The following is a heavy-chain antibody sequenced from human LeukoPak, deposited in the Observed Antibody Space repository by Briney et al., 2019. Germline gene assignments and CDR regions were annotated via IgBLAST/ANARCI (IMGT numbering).Heavy chain of an antibody. CDR2: IYYSGTT. CDR1: GGSISSYY. CDR3: ARGVYIAAAQYAY. J-gene: IGHJ4*02. Sequence: SETLSLTCNVSGGSISSYYWSWIRQPPGKGLEWIGYIYYSGTTNYNPSLKSRVTISVDTSKNQFSLKLSSMTAADTAVYYCARGVYIAAAQYAYWGQGTLVTVSS. V-gene: IGHV4-59*01. D-gene: IGHD6-13*01.